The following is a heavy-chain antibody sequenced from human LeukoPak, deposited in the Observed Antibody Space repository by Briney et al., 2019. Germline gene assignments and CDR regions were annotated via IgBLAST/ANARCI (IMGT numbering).Heavy chain of an antibody. V-gene: IGHV3-30*02. J-gene: IGHJ3*02. D-gene: IGHD1-26*01. Sequence: LSGGSLRLSCAASGFTFSSYGMHWVRQAPGKGLEWVSFIRYDGSSKYYADSVKGRFTISRDNSKNTLYLQMNSLRAEDTAVYYCAKDARYSGSYPDAFDIWGQGTMVTVSS. CDR1: GFTFSSYG. CDR2: IRYDGSSK. CDR3: AKDARYSGSYPDAFDI.